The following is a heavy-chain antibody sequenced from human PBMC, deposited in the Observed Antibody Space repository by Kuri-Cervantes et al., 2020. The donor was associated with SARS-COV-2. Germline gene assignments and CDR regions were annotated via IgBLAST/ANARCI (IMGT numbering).Heavy chain of an antibody. Sequence: LSCTVSGGSISSSSYYWGWIRQPPGKGLEWIGSIYYSGSTYYNPSLKSRVTISVDTSKNQFSLKLSSVTAADTAVYYCATSGYYDFWSGYYFGYWGQGTLVTVSS. V-gene: IGHV4-39*01. D-gene: IGHD3-3*01. J-gene: IGHJ4*02. CDR1: GGSISSSSYY. CDR3: ATSGYYDFWSGYYFGY. CDR2: IYYSGST.